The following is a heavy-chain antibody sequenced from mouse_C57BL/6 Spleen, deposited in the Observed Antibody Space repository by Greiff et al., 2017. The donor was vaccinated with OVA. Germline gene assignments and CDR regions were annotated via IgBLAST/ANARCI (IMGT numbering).Heavy chain of an antibody. CDR1: GFTFSSYA. Sequence: EVKLVESGEGLVKPGGSLKLSCAASGFTFSSYAMSWVRQTPEKRLEWVAYISSGGDYIYYADTVKGRFTISRDNARNTLYLQMSSLKSEDTAMYYCTREGDGYSFAYWGQGTLVTVSA. V-gene: IGHV5-9-1*02. CDR2: ISSGGDYI. D-gene: IGHD2-3*01. CDR3: TREGDGYSFAY. J-gene: IGHJ3*01.